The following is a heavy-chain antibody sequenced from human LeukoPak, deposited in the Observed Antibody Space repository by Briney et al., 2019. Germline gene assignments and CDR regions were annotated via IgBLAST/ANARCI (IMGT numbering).Heavy chain of an antibody. D-gene: IGHD4-23*01. Sequence: GASVKVSCKASGGTFISYAISWVRQAPGQGLEWMGGIIPIFGTANYAQKFQGRVTITADESTSTAYMELSSLRSEDTAVYYCASRYGGNSAEYFQHWGQGTLVTVSS. V-gene: IGHV1-69*13. J-gene: IGHJ1*01. CDR2: IIPIFGTA. CDR3: ASRYGGNSAEYFQH. CDR1: GGTFISYA.